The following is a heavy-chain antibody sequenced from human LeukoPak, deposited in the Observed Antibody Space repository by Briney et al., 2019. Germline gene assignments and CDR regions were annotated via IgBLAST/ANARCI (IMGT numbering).Heavy chain of an antibody. CDR1: GGTFSSYA. Sequence: SVKVSCKASGGTFSSYAVSWVRQAPGQRLEWMGGIIPIFGTADYAQRFQGRVTITTDESTTTAYMELSSLRSEDTAVYYCARGGAARPGYYYYYMDVWGKGTTVTVSS. J-gene: IGHJ6*03. D-gene: IGHD6-6*01. V-gene: IGHV1-69*05. CDR2: IIPIFGTA. CDR3: ARGGAARPGYYYYYMDV.